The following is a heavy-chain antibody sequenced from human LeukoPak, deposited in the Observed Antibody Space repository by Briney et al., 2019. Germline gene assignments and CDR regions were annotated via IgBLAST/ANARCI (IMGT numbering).Heavy chain of an antibody. CDR3: ARGGPRLYYYSMDV. CDR1: GGSISSYY. J-gene: IGHJ6*03. CDR2: IYYSGST. V-gene: IGHV4-59*01. D-gene: IGHD3-22*01. Sequence: RPAETLSLTCTLSGGSISSYYWSWIRQPPGKGLEWIGYIYYSGSTNYNPSLKSRVTISVDTPKNQFSLNLRSVTAADTAMYYCARGGPRLYYYSMDVWGKGTTVTISS.